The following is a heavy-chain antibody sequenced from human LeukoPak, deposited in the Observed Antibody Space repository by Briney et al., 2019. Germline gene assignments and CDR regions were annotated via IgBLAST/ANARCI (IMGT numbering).Heavy chain of an antibody. CDR1: GYTLTGYY. CDR3: ARDGASGYLADY. Sequence: GASVKVSCKASGYTLTGYYMHWVRQAPGQGREWMGWINPNSGGTNYAQKFQGRVTMTRDTSISTAYMELSRLGSDDTPVYYCARDGASGYLADYWGQGTLVTVSS. D-gene: IGHD3-3*01. CDR2: INPNSGGT. V-gene: IGHV1-2*02. J-gene: IGHJ4*02.